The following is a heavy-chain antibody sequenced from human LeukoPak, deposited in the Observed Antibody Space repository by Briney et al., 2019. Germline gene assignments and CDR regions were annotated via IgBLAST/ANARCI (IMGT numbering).Heavy chain of an antibody. CDR3: ARGWYGSNIYFGFDF. J-gene: IGHJ4*02. CDR1: GFSFNTYG. D-gene: IGHD3-10*01. V-gene: IGHV1-18*01. CDR2: ISGRTGNT. Sequence: ASVKVSCKTSGFSFNTYGISWVRLAPGQGLEWMGWISGRTGNTDYAQNLQDRLTMTTDTSTSTAYMELRSLRSDDTAFYYCARGWYGSNIYFGFDFWGQGTLVTVSS.